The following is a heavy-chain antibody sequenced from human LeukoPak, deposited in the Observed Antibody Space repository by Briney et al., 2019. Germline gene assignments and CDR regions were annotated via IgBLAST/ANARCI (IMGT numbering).Heavy chain of an antibody. CDR2: ISVYNGNT. J-gene: IGHJ4*02. D-gene: IGHD4-23*01. Sequence: GASVKVSCKASGYTFTSYAISWVRQAPGQGLEWMGWISVYNGNTNFAQKLQGRVTMTADTSTSTAYMELRSLRSDDTAVYYCARGPVYGGNSACDYWGQGTLVTVSS. CDR3: ARGPVYGGNSACDY. V-gene: IGHV1-18*01. CDR1: GYTFTSYA.